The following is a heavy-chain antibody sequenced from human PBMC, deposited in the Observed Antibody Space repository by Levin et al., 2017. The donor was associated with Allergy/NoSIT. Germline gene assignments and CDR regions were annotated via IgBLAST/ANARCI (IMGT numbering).Heavy chain of an antibody. D-gene: IGHD3-10*01. Sequence: PGGSLRLSCAASGFTFSSYAMTWVRQAPGEGLQWVSSISVSGGTTFYADSVKGRFTISRDNSKNTLYLQMNSLRAEDSALYYCANDIQERHFGSGSYPDAFHIWGQGTMVTVSS. CDR2: ISVSGGTT. CDR1: GFTFSSYA. V-gene: IGHV3-23*01. CDR3: ANDIQERHFGSGSYPDAFHI. J-gene: IGHJ3*02.